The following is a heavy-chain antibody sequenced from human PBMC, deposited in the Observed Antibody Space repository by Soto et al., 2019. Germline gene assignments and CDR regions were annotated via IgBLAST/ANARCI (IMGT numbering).Heavy chain of an antibody. CDR2: ISYDGSEK. D-gene: IGHD2-2*02. J-gene: IGHJ4*02. CDR1: GFTFNTYG. Sequence: GGSLRLSCAASGFTFNTYGMHWVRQSPGKGLEWVAVISYDGSEKYYVDSVKGRFTISKDNSKNTLYLQRNSLRPEDTAVYYCAKSPNFYCSSPNCYKYYFDHWGQGTRVTVSS. V-gene: IGHV3-30*18. CDR3: AKSPNFYCSSPNCYKYYFDH.